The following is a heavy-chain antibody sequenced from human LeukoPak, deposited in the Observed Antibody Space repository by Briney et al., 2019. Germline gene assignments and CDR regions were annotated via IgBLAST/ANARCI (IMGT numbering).Heavy chain of an antibody. CDR3: ARAGTWYYYGSGSYYSYYFDY. CDR2: ISYDGSNK. J-gene: IGHJ4*02. D-gene: IGHD3-10*01. Sequence: GGSLRLSCGASGFSFSDYGMHWVRQAPGKGLEWVAVISYDGSNKYYADSVKGRFTISRDNAKNSLYLQMNSLRAEDTAVYYCARAGTWYYYGSGSYYSYYFDYWGQGTLVTVSS. CDR1: GFSFSDYG. V-gene: IGHV3-30*12.